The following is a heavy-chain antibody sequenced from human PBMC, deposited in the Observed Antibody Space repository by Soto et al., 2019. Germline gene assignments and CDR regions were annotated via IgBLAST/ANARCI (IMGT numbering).Heavy chain of an antibody. Sequence: LETLPHTCAVYGGSFSGYYWSWIRQPPGKGLEWIGEINNSGSTNYNPSLKSRVTISVDTSKNQFSLKLSSVTAADTAVYYCARSPSRGRRMDVWGKGTTVTVSS. CDR1: GGSFSGYY. D-gene: IGHD3-16*01. V-gene: IGHV4-34*01. CDR2: INNSGST. J-gene: IGHJ6*03. CDR3: ARSPSRGRRMDV.